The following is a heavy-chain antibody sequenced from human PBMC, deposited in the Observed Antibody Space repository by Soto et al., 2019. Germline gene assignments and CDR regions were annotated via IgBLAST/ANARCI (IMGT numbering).Heavy chain of an antibody. CDR1: GYTFTSYA. J-gene: IGHJ6*02. D-gene: IGHD3-3*01. CDR2: INAGNGNT. V-gene: IGHV1-3*01. CDR3: ARDHGGVNYYYYGMDV. Sequence: ASVKVSCKASGYTFTSYAMHWVRQAPGQRLEWMGWINAGNGNTKYSQKFQGRVTITRDTSASTAYMELSSLRSEDTAVYYCARDHGGVNYYYYGMDVWGQGTTVTVSS.